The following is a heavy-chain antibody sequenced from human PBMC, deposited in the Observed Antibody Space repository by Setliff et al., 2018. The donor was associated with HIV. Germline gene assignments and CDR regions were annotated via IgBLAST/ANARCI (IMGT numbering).Heavy chain of an antibody. CDR3: ARDRDDSSGSYFDY. CDR1: GFTFSTYA. D-gene: IGHD3-22*01. CDR2: ISGSGTTT. V-gene: IGHV3-23*01. J-gene: IGHJ4*02. Sequence: GGSLRLSCAASGFTFSTYAMSWVRQAPGKGLEWVSVISGSGTTTYYADSVKGRSTISRDNSKNTLYLHMDSLRAEDTAVYYCARDRDDSSGSYFDYWGQGTLVTVSS.